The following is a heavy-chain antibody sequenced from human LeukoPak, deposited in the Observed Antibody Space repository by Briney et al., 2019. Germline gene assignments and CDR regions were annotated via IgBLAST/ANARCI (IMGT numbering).Heavy chain of an antibody. J-gene: IGHJ6*02. V-gene: IGHV4-61*02. CDR2: IYTSGST. CDR1: GGSISSGSYY. CDR3: ARGAYTAIRSSYYYGMDV. D-gene: IGHD5-18*01. Sequence: PSQTLSLTCTVSGGSISSGSYYWSWIRQPAGKGLEWIGRIYTSGSTNYNPSLKSRVTISVDTSKNQFSLKLSSVTAADTAVYYCARGAYTAIRSSYYYGMDVWGQGTTVTVSS.